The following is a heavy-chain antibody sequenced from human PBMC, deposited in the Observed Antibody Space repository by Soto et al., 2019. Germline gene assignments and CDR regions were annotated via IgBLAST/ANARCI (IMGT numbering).Heavy chain of an antibody. CDR3: AREIAVAPYYYYGMDV. D-gene: IGHD6-19*01. CDR2: INHSGST. Sequence: ETLSLTCAVYVGSFSGYYWSWIRQPPGKGLEWIGEINHSGSTNYNPSLKSRVTISVDTSKNQFSLKLSSVTAADTAVYYCAREIAVAPYYYYGMDVWGQGTTVTVSS. CDR1: VGSFSGYY. V-gene: IGHV4-34*01. J-gene: IGHJ6*02.